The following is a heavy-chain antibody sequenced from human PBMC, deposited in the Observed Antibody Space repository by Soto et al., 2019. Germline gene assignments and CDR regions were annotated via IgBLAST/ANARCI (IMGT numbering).Heavy chain of an antibody. J-gene: IGHJ5*02. CDR3: AKGVRGVPNWFDP. V-gene: IGHV4-31*03. CDR2: IHYSGAT. CDR1: GGSISNSANH. Sequence: QVQLQESGPGLVRPSQTLSLSCTVSGGSISNSANHWSWIRQHPGEGLEWIGYIHYSGATYYSPSLKGRVTMSIDASKNQFSLKLSSVTAADTAVYYCAKGVRGVPNWFDPWGQGTLVTVSS. D-gene: IGHD3-10*01.